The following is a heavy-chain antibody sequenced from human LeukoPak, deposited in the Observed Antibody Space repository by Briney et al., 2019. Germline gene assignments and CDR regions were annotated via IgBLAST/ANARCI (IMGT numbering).Heavy chain of an antibody. CDR1: GFTFSSST. Sequence: PGGSLRLSCAASGFTFSSSTMNWVRQAPGQGLEWVSSIGSSGSNTHYADSVKGRFTIPRDNAKNSVYLQMNSLRDEDTAVYYCARNYYDSSAYYYFDYWGQGTLVTVSS. CDR3: ARNYYDSSAYYYFDY. CDR2: IGSSGSNT. D-gene: IGHD3-22*01. J-gene: IGHJ4*02. V-gene: IGHV3-21*01.